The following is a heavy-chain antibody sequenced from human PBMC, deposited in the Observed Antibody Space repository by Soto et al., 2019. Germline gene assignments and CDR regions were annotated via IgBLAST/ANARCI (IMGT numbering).Heavy chain of an antibody. CDR2: INPSGGST. Sequence: ASVKVSCKASGYTFTSYYMHWVRQAPGQGLEWMGIINPSGGSTSYPQKFQGRVTMTRDTSTSIVYRELSSLRSEDTAVYYCARDGLDFWSGPSFYNWFDPWGQGTLVTVPS. CDR1: GYTFTSYY. J-gene: IGHJ5*02. CDR3: ARDGLDFWSGPSFYNWFDP. D-gene: IGHD3-3*01. V-gene: IGHV1-46*01.